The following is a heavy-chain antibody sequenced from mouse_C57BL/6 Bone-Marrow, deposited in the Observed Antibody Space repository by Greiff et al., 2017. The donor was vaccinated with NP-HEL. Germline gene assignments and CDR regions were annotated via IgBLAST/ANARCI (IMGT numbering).Heavy chain of an antibody. CDR1: GYTFTSYW. Sequence: QVQLQQPGAELVKPGASVKVSCKASGYTFTSYWMHWVKQSPGQGLEWIGRIHPSDSDTNYNQKFKGKATLTVDKSSSTAYMQLSSLTSEDSAVYYCAIVGYTMVTKERYYCDMDYWGKGTSVTVSS. CDR2: IHPSDSDT. J-gene: IGHJ4*01. CDR3: AIVGYTMVTKERYYCDMDY. D-gene: IGHD2-2*01. V-gene: IGHV1-74*01.